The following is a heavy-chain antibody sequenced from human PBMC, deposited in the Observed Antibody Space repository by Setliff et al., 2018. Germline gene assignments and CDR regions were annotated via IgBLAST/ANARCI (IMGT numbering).Heavy chain of an antibody. V-gene: IGHV3-7*01. CDR1: GFTSSCCW. J-gene: IGHJ5*02. D-gene: IGHD3-16*01. CDR2: IKEDGSET. CDR3: ASLFGGFDP. Sequence: PGGSLRLSCAVSGFTSSCCWMSWVRQAPGKGLEWLANIKEDGSETYYVDSVKGRFTISRDNAKSSLYLQMNSLRVEDTAVYFCASLFGGFDPWGQGTLVTVSS.